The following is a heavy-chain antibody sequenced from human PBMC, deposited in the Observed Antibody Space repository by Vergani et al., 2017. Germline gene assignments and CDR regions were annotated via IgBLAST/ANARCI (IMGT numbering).Heavy chain of an antibody. CDR3: ARELTYDSSGYYPDAFDI. CDR2: IIPILGIA. Sequence: QVQLVQSGAEVKKPGSSVKVSCKASGGTFSSYAISWVRQAPGQGLEWMGRIIPILGIANYAQKFQGRVTITADKSTSTAYMELSSLRSEDTAVYYCARELTYDSSGYYPDAFDIWGQGTMVTVSS. J-gene: IGHJ3*02. CDR1: GGTFSSYA. D-gene: IGHD3-22*01. V-gene: IGHV1-69*04.